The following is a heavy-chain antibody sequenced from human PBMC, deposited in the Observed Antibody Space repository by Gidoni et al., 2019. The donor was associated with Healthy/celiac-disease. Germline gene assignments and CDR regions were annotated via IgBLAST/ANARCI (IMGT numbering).Heavy chain of an antibody. J-gene: IGHJ4*02. D-gene: IGHD3-3*01. CDR2: ISGSGGST. Sequence: EVQLLESGGGLVQPGGSLRLSCAASGLTLSSYAMSWVRQGPGKGLECVSSISGSGGSTYYADSVKGRFTISRDNSKNTLYLQMNSLRAEDTAVYYCAKDRTLRFLEWLFGYWGQGTLVTVSS. CDR3: AKDRTLRFLEWLFGY. V-gene: IGHV3-23*01. CDR1: GLTLSSYA.